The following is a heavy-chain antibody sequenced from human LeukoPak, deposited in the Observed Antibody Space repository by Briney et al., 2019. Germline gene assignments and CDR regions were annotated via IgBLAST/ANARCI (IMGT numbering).Heavy chain of an antibody. D-gene: IGHD6-13*01. V-gene: IGHV1-2*07. CDR2: INPNNGDT. J-gene: IGHJ4*02. CDR1: GYTFTGYY. Sequence: ASVKVSCKASGYTFTGYYMHWVRQAPGQGLEWMGWINPNNGDTNYEDKFRGRVTMTRDTSISTVYMELSRLTYDDTAVYFCARSLGSSFSFHFDSWGQGTLVTVSS. CDR3: ARSLGSSFSFHFDS.